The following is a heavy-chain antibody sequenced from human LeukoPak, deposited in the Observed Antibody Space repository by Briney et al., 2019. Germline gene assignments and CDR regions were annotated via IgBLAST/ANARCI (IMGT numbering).Heavy chain of an antibody. CDR2: INHSGST. J-gene: IGHJ3*02. V-gene: IGHV4-34*01. CDR3: ARGPSYGHYVPYSFDI. D-gene: IGHD4-17*01. Sequence: SETLSLTCAVYGGSFSGYYWSWIRQPPGKGLEWIGEINHSGSTNYNPSLKSRVTISVDTSKNQFSLKLSSVTAADTAVYYCARGPSYGHYVPYSFDIWGQGTMVTVSS. CDR1: GGSFSGYY.